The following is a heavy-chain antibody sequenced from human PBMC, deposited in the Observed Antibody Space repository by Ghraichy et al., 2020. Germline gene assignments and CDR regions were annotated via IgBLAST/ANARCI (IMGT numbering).Heavy chain of an antibody. V-gene: IGHV3-30*18. CDR1: GFTFGSYG. CDR2: ISYDGTNK. J-gene: IGHJ4*02. D-gene: IGHD3-3*01. CDR3: AKDKRLEVFDH. Sequence: GGSLRLSCAASGFTFGSYGMHWVRQAPGKGLEWVALISYDGTNKDYAESVKGRFTISRDDSKNTVYLQMNILRVDDTAIYYCAKDKRLEVFDHWGQGTLVTVSS.